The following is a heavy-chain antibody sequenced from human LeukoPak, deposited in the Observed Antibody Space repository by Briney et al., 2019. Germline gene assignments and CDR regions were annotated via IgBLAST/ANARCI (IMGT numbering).Heavy chain of an antibody. Sequence: GGSLRLSCAASGFTFSSYARNWVRQAPGKGLEWFSVISGSGDSTYYADSVKGRFTISRDNSKNTVYLQMNSLRAEDTAVYYCAKGGYDFWSGFSYMHVWGKGTTVTVSS. CDR2: ISGSGDST. D-gene: IGHD3-3*01. CDR1: GFTFSSYA. V-gene: IGHV3-23*01. J-gene: IGHJ6*03. CDR3: AKGGYDFWSGFSYMHV.